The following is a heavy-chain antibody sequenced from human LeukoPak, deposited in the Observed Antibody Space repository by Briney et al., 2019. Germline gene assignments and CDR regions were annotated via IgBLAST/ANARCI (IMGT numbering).Heavy chain of an antibody. D-gene: IGHD6-13*01. CDR3: AREGVPRAAGSTPADY. V-gene: IGHV3-30-3*01. CDR1: GFTFSSYA. J-gene: IGHJ4*02. CDR2: ISYDGSNK. Sequence: GGSLRLSCAASGFTFSSYAMHWVRQAPGKGLEWVAVISYDGSNKYYADSVKGRFTISRDNAKNSLYLQMNSLRAEDTAVYYCAREGVPRAAGSTPADYWGQGTLVTVSS.